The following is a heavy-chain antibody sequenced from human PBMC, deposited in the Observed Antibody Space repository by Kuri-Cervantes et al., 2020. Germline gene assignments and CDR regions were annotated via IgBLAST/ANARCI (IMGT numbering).Heavy chain of an antibody. Sequence: GESLKIPCAASGFTFSSYSMNWVRQAPGKGLEWVSAIGTAGDTYYPGSVKGRFTISRESAKNSLYLQMNSLRAGDTAVYYCARGSGIFYAFDIWGQGTMVTVSS. D-gene: IGHD3-3*01. V-gene: IGHV3-13*01. CDR3: ARGSGIFYAFDI. J-gene: IGHJ3*02. CDR1: GFTFSSYS. CDR2: IGTAGDT.